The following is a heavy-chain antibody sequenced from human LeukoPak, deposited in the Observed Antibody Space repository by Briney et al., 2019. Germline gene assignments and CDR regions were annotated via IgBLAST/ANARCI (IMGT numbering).Heavy chain of an antibody. CDR2: IYHSGST. V-gene: IGHV4-30-2*01. CDR3: ASLLERKDY. CDR1: GASISSGGYS. J-gene: IGHJ4*02. D-gene: IGHD1-1*01. Sequence: PSQTLSLTCAVSGASISSGGYSWSWIRQPPGKGLEWIGYIYHSGSTYYNLSLKSRVTISVDRSKNQFSLKLSSVTAADTAVYYCASLLERKDYWGQGTLVTVSS.